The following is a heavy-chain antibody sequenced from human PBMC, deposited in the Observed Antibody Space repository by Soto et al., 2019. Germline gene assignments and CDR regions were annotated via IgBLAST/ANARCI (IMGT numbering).Heavy chain of an antibody. D-gene: IGHD2-2*01. CDR3: AKVWSCSRTSCCWFDT. Sequence: QVQLQESGPGLVKPSGTLSLTCAVSSDSISSSNWWSWVRQSPGKGLEWIGEINHSGSAHYNPSLMSRVTISVDKSQIQFSLKLSSVPAADTAVDYWAKVWSCSRTSCCWFDTWGRGTLVTVSS. CDR2: INHSGSA. V-gene: IGHV4-4*02. J-gene: IGHJ5*02. CDR1: SDSISSSNW.